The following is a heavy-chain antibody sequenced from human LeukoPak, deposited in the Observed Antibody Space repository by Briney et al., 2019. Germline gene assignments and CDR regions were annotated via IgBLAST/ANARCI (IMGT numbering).Heavy chain of an antibody. V-gene: IGHV3-30*02. Sequence: GGSLRLSCAASEFTFSSYGMHWVRQAPGKGLQWVAFIRFDGSTKYYTNSVKGRFTISRDNSKSTLYLQMNSLRADDTAVYYCAKDLSSGYGSLMGYWGQGTLVTVSS. CDR3: AKDLSSGYGSLMGY. D-gene: IGHD3-3*01. J-gene: IGHJ4*02. CDR2: IRFDGSTK. CDR1: EFTFSSYG.